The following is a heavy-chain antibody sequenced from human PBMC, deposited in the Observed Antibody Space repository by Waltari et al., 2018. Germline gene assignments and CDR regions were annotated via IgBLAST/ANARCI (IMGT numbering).Heavy chain of an antibody. D-gene: IGHD3-22*01. V-gene: IGHV3-7*01. CDR3: ARDTVTMIVVTILRVLDY. Sequence: EVQLVESGGGLVQPGGSLRLSCAASGFTFSSFWMRWVRQAPGTGLDGVANIKQDGSEKYYVDSLKGRFTISRDNAKNSLYLQMNSLRAEDTAVYYCARDTVTMIVVTILRVLDYWGQGTLVTVSS. CDR2: IKQDGSEK. CDR1: GFTFSSFW. J-gene: IGHJ4*02.